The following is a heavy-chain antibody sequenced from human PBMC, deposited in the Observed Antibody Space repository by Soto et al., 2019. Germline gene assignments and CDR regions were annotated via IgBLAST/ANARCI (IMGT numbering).Heavy chain of an antibody. CDR1: GFTFDDYG. V-gene: IGHV3-20*01. D-gene: IGHD4-17*01. CDR3: ARDSPGMTTVRDERWWFDP. J-gene: IGHJ5*02. Sequence: TGGSLRLSCAASGFTFDDYGMSWVRQAPGKGLEWVSGINWNGGSTGYADSVKGRFTISRDNAKNSLYLQMNSLRAEDTALYHCARDSPGMTTVRDERWWFDPWGQGTLVTVSS. CDR2: INWNGGST.